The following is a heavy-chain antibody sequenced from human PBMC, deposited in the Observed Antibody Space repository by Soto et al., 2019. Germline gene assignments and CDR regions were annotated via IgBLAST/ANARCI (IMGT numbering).Heavy chain of an antibody. CDR1: GFAFSSYA. J-gene: IGHJ4*02. Sequence: GGTLRLSCAASGFAFSSYAMSWVRQAPGKGLEWVSAISGSGGSTYYADSVKGRFTISRDNSKNTLYLQMNSLRAEDTAVYYCAKDGPGYSSGGDYWGQGTLVTVSS. CDR3: AKDGPGYSSGGDY. D-gene: IGHD6-19*01. CDR2: ISGSGGST. V-gene: IGHV3-23*01.